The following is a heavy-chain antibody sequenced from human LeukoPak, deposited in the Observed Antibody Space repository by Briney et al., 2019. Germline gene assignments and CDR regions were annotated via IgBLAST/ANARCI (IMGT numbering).Heavy chain of an antibody. CDR3: AREYCSGGNCYFDF. CDR2: IYYSGST. V-gene: IGHV4-59*08. CDR1: GGSITSDC. J-gene: IGHJ4*02. D-gene: IGHD2-15*01. Sequence: SETLSLTCTVSGGSITSDCWSWIRQPPGKGLEWIGYIYYSGSTNQNPSLRSRVTISLDTSKKQFSLKLRSVTAADTAAYYCAREYCSGGNCYFDFWGQGTLVTVSS.